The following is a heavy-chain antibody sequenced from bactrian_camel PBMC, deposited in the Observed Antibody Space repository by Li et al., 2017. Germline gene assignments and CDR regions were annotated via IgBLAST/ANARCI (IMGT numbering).Heavy chain of an antibody. J-gene: IGHJ4*01. CDR2: IYTTGST. CDR1: GYIGDC. V-gene: IGHV3S53*01. D-gene: IGHD2*01. CDR3: APTPRPPPSVRYRGSPTCEVPNC. Sequence: VQLVESGGGSVQAGGSLRLSCAASGYIGDCMKWFRQAPGRKREWVASIYTTGSTTYFDSVKGRFTISQDNSKRTVYLQMNSLKPEDTAMYYCAPTPRPPPSVRYRGSPTCEVPNCWGQGTQVTVS.